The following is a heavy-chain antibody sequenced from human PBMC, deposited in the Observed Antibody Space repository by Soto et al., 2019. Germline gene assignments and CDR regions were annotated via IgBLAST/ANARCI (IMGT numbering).Heavy chain of an antibody. CDR2: SWPGNSDT. CDR1: GYSLTTYW. J-gene: IGHJ4*02. Sequence: GESLKISCKGSGYSLTTYWIGWVRQMPGKGLEWMGISWPGNSDTRYSATFQVHVTISAEKSISTAYLQWRSLEAADTAMYYCARHLYHDSSGIYSPFDFWGQAILVTVSS. D-gene: IGHD3-22*01. CDR3: ARHLYHDSSGIYSPFDF. V-gene: IGHV5-51*01.